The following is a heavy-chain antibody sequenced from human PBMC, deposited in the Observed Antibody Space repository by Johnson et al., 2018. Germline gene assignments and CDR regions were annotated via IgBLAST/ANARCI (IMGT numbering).Heavy chain of an antibody. Sequence: QVQLVQSGGGVVQPGRSLRLSCAASGFTFSSYGMHWVRQAPGKGLERVAVISYDGSNKYYADSVKGRFTISRDNSKNTLYLQMNSLRAEDTAVYYCAKTHHTANMAVVPAAHGYYYYDMDVWGQGTTFTVSS. CDR3: AKTHHTANMAVVPAAHGYYYYDMDV. V-gene: IGHV3-30*18. D-gene: IGHD2-2*01. CDR2: ISYDGSNK. CDR1: GFTFSSYG. J-gene: IGHJ6*02.